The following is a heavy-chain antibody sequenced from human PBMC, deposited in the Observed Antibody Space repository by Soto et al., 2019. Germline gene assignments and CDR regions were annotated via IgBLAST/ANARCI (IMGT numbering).Heavy chain of an antibody. CDR3: ADPVPAATHYDYYDMDV. D-gene: IGHD2-2*01. V-gene: IGHV3-23*01. Sequence: GGSLRLSCTASEIIFNAYTIHWVRQAPGKGLEWVAHISGRGDTTYYADSVKGRFTISRDNFKSTLYLQMNSLRADDTAVYYCADPVPAATHYDYYDMDVWGQGTTVTVSS. CDR2: ISGRGDTT. CDR1: EIIFNAYT. J-gene: IGHJ6*02.